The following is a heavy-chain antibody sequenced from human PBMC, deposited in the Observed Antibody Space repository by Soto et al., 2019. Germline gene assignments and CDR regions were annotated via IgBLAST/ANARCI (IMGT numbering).Heavy chain of an antibody. D-gene: IGHD3-9*01. Sequence: ASVKVSCKASGYTFTSYDINWVRQATGQGLEWMGWMNPNSGNTGYAQKFQGRVTMTRNTSISTAYMELSSLRSEDTAVYYCARGPGRYYDILTGHYTLDYWGQGTLVTVSS. CDR2: MNPNSGNT. V-gene: IGHV1-8*01. J-gene: IGHJ4*02. CDR3: ARGPGRYYDILTGHYTLDY. CDR1: GYTFTSYD.